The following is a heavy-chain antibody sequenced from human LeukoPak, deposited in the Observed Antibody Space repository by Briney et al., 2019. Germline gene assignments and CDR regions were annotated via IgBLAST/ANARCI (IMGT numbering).Heavy chain of an antibody. D-gene: IGHD6-13*01. Sequence: SETLSLTCTVSGGSISSYYWSWLRQPAGKGLEWIGRIYTSGSTNYNPSLKSRVTMSVDTSKNQFSLKLSSVTAADTAVYYYARVFQQLPHDAFDIWGQGTMVTVSS. CDR1: GGSISSYY. CDR2: IYTSGST. CDR3: ARVFQQLPHDAFDI. V-gene: IGHV4-4*07. J-gene: IGHJ3*02.